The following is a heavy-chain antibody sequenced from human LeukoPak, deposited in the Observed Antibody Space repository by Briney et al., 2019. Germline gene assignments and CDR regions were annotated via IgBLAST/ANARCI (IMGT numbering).Heavy chain of an antibody. CDR1: GGSFSGYY. CDR2: INHSGST. D-gene: IGHD3-9*01. V-gene: IGHV4-34*01. Sequence: SETLSLTCAVYGGSFSGYYWSWIRQPPGKGLEWIGEINHSGSTNYNPSLKSRVTISVDTSKNQFSLKLSSVTAADTAVYYCARGPYYHILTPLRGYYGMDVWGEGTTVTVSS. J-gene: IGHJ6*04. CDR3: ARGPYYHILTPLRGYYGMDV.